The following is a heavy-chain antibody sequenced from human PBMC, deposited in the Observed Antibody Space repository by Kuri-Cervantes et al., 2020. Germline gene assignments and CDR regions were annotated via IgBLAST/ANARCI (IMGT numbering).Heavy chain of an antibody. J-gene: IGHJ3*02. CDR3: ARDHWLTGAQGDAFGT. Sequence: SETLSLTCTVSGVSISGYYWSWIRQPSGERLEWIGYVHSSGDTNYNPSVESRVTMSVDAPKNQFSLKMTSVTAADTAVYYCARDHWLTGAQGDAFGTWGQGTVVTVSS. CDR2: VHSSGDT. CDR1: GVSISGYY. D-gene: IGHD7-27*01. V-gene: IGHV4-59*01.